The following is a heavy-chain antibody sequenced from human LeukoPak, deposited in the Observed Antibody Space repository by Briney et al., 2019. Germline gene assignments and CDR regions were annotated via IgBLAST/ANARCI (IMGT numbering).Heavy chain of an antibody. CDR3: ASGSEVVVPAFDC. CDR2: IIPILGIA. Sequence: SVKVSCKASGGTFSSYAISWVRQAPGQGLEWMGRIIPILGIANYAQKFQGRVTITADKSTSTAYMELSSLRSEDTAVYYCASGSEVVVPAFDCWGQGTLVTVSS. D-gene: IGHD2-2*01. CDR1: GGTFSSYA. V-gene: IGHV1-69*04. J-gene: IGHJ4*02.